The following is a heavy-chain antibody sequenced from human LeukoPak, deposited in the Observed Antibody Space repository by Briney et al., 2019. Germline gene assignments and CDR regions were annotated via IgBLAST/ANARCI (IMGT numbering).Heavy chain of an antibody. CDR1: GFIFSNYA. D-gene: IGHD4-17*01. V-gene: IGHV3-23*01. CDR3: ARDPNGDYIGAFDM. J-gene: IGHJ3*02. Sequence: PGGSLRLSCAASGFIFSNYALMWLRQSPGKGLEWVSATRGSGGGTFYADSVKGRFTISRDNSKNTLYLQMNGLRAEDTAVYYCARDPNGDYIGAFDMWGRGTLVTVSS. CDR2: TRGSGGGT.